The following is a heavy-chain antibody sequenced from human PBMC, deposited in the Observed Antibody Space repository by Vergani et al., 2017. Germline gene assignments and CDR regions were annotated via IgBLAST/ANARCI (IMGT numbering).Heavy chain of an antibody. Sequence: QVQLVQSGAEVKKPGASVKVSCKASGYTFTSYAMHWVRQAPGQRLEWMGWINAGNGNTKYSQKFQGRGTITRDTSASTAYMELSSLRSEDTAVYYCARSPLRSTIFGVVTPAFDYWGQGTLVTVSS. D-gene: IGHD3-3*01. V-gene: IGHV1-3*01. CDR2: INAGNGNT. J-gene: IGHJ4*02. CDR3: ARSPLRSTIFGVVTPAFDY. CDR1: GYTFTSYA.